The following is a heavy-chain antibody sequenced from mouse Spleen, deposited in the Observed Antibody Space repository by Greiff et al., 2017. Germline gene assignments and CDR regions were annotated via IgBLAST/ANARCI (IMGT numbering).Heavy chain of an antibody. Sequence: VQLQQPGAELVMPGASVKLSCKASGYTFTSYWMHWVKQRPGQGLEWIGEIDPSDSYTNYNQKFKGKATLTVDKSSSTAYMQLSSLTSEDSAVYYWARAPYYYAMDYWGQGTSVTVSS. CDR3: ARAPYYYAMDY. J-gene: IGHJ4*01. CDR1: GYTFTSYW. V-gene: IGHV1-69*01. CDR2: IDPSDSYT.